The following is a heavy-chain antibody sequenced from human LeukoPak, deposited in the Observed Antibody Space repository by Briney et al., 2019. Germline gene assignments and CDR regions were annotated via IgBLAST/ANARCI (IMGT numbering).Heavy chain of an antibody. CDR3: ARLRNYYDSSGYDY. V-gene: IGHV4-4*09. Sequence: PSETLSLTCTVSGGSISSHYWSWIRQPPGKGLEWIGYIYTSGSTNYNPSLKSRVTISVDTSKNQFSLKLSSVTAADTAVYYCARLRNYYDSSGYDYWGQGTLVTVSS. CDR1: GGSISSHY. J-gene: IGHJ4*02. D-gene: IGHD3-22*01. CDR2: IYTSGST.